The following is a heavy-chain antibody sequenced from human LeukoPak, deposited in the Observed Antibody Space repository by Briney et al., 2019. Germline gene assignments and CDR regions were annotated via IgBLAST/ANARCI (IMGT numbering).Heavy chain of an antibody. CDR1: GGTFSNYA. J-gene: IGHJ4*02. Sequence: EASVKVSCKASGGTFSNYATTWVRHAPGQGLEWMGGIIPIFGTANYAQKFQGRVTITADKSTSTAYMELSSLRSEDTAVYYCARDVGEEMAMHYWGQGTLVTVSS. CDR2: IIPIFGTA. CDR3: ARDVGEEMAMHY. D-gene: IGHD5-24*01. V-gene: IGHV1-69*06.